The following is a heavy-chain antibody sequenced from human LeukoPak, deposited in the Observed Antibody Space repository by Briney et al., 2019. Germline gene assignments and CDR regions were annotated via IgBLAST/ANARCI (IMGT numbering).Heavy chain of an antibody. J-gene: IGHJ4*02. CDR1: GFTFSDYY. D-gene: IGHD2-15*01. CDR2: ISSSGSTI. Sequence: GGSLRLSCAASGFTFSDYYMSWIRQAPGKGLEWVSYISSSGSTIYYADSVKGRFTISRDNSKNTLYLQMNSLRAEDTAVYYCARGVVVAADELYYFGYWGQGTLVTVSS. CDR3: ARGVVVAADELYYFGY. V-gene: IGHV3-11*01.